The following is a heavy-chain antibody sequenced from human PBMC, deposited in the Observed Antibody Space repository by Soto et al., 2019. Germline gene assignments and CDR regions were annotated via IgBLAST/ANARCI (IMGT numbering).Heavy chain of an antibody. CDR3: AAVLGSKDYYYYYGMDV. CDR2: IVVGSGNT. Sequence: SVKVSCKASGFTFTSSAVQWVRQARGQRLEWIGWIVVGSGNTNYAQKFQERVTITRDMSTSTAYMELSSLRSEDTAVYYCAAVLGSKDYYYYYGMDVWGQGTTVTVSS. CDR1: GFTFTSSA. V-gene: IGHV1-58*01. D-gene: IGHD3-16*01. J-gene: IGHJ6*02.